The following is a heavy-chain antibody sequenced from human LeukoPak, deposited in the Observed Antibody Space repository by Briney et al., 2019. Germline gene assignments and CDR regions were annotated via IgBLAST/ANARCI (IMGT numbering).Heavy chain of an antibody. Sequence: PGGSLRLSCAASGFTFSSYAMSWVRRAPGPGLGGGSASSGSGGSTYYADSVKGRLTISRDNSTNTLYLQMDRLRAEDTAVYYCAKASGSRQPLNWFDPWGQGTLVTVSS. CDR1: GFTFSSYA. CDR2: SSGSGGST. V-gene: IGHV3-23*01. D-gene: IGHD1-26*01. CDR3: AKASGSRQPLNWFDP. J-gene: IGHJ5*02.